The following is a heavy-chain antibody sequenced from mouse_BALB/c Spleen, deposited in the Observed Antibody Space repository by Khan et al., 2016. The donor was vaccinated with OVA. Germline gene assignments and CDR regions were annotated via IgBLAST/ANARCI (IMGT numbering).Heavy chain of an antibody. J-gene: IGHJ3*01. D-gene: IGHD4-1*01. Sequence: QVQLKQSGPELVKPGASVKMSCKASGYTFTDYVMNWVKQRNGQGLEWIGQIYPGSDSTYYNEKFKGKATLTADRSSSTAYMQLSNLTSEDSAVYFCARAGWDVVAYWCQGTLVTVPA. CDR2: IYPGSDST. CDR3: ARAGWDVVAY. V-gene: IGHV1-77*01. CDR1: GYTFTDYV.